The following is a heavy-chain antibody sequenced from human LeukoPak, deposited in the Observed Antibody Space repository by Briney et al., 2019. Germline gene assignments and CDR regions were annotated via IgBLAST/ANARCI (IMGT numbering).Heavy chain of an antibody. D-gene: IGHD6-6*01. CDR1: GCTFTGYY. J-gene: IGHJ4*02. Sequence: ASVKVSCKASGCTFTGYYMHWVRQAPGQGLEWMGWINPNSGGTNYAQKFQGRVTMTRDTSISTAYMELSRLRSDDTAVYYCARGQQLGYYFDYWGQGTLVTVSS. V-gene: IGHV1-2*02. CDR3: ARGQQLGYYFDY. CDR2: INPNSGGT.